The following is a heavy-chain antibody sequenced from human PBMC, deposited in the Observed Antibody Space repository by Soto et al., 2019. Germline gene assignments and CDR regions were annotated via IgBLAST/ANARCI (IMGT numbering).Heavy chain of an antibody. CDR1: GYTFTSYA. CDR3: AGSIVVVTALDY. V-gene: IGHV1-3*05. Sequence: QVQLVQSGAEEKKPGASVKVSCKASGYTFTSYAMHWVRQAPGQRLEWMGWINAGNGNTKYSQKFQGRVTITRDTSASTVYMELGSLRSEDTAVYFCAGSIVVVTALDYWGQGTLVTVSS. D-gene: IGHD2-21*02. CDR2: INAGNGNT. J-gene: IGHJ4*02.